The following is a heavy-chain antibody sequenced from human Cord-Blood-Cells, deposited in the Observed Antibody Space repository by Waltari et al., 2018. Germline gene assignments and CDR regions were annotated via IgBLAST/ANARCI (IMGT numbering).Heavy chain of an antibody. CDR1: GYTFTGYY. CDR2: INPNSGGT. Sequence: QVQLVQSGAEVKKPGASVKVSCKASGYTFTGYYMPWVRQAPGQGLEWMGWINPNSGGTNYAQKFQGRVTMTRDTSISTAYMELSRLRSDDTAVYYCARGLNYYGSGSYEYFQHWGQGTLVTVSS. D-gene: IGHD3-10*01. CDR3: ARGLNYYGSGSYEYFQH. V-gene: IGHV1-2*02. J-gene: IGHJ1*01.